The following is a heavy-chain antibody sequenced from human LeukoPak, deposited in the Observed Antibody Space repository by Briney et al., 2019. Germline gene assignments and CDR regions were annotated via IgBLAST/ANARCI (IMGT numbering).Heavy chain of an antibody. CDR3: AREVATVTSYYYYYYMDV. CDR2: IYPGDSDT. CDR1: GYSFTSYW. Sequence: GESLKISCKGSGYSFTSYWIGWVRQMPGKGLEWMGIIYPGDSDTRYSPSFQGQVTISADKSISTAYLQWSSLKASDTAVYYCAREVATVTSYYYYYYMDVWGKGTTVTISS. V-gene: IGHV5-51*01. J-gene: IGHJ6*03. D-gene: IGHD4-17*01.